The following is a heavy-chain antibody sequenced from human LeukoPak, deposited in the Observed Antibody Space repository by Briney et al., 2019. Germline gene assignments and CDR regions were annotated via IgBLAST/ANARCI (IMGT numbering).Heavy chain of an antibody. J-gene: IGHJ4*02. Sequence: ASVKVSCKASGYTFTSYYMHWVRQAPGQGLEWMGIINPSGGSTSYAQKFQGRVTMTRDTSTSTVYMELSGLRSEDTAVYYCARDAGSGSYLTGGYFDHWGQGTLVTVSS. V-gene: IGHV1-46*01. CDR2: INPSGGST. CDR1: GYTFTSYY. CDR3: ARDAGSGSYLTGGYFDH. D-gene: IGHD1-26*01.